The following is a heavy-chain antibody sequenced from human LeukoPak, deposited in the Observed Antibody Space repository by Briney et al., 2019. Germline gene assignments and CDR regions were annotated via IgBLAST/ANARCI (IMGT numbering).Heavy chain of an antibody. Sequence: SQTLSLTCAISGDSVSSNSAAWNWIRQSRSRGLEWLGRTYYRSKWYNDYAVSVKSRITINPDTSKNQFSLQLNSVTPEDTAVYYCARDWPYSSAFPEPFDYWGQGTLVTVSS. CDR3: ARDWPYSSAFPEPFDY. D-gene: IGHD6-25*01. J-gene: IGHJ4*02. V-gene: IGHV6-1*01. CDR2: TYYRSKWYN. CDR1: GDSVSSNSAA.